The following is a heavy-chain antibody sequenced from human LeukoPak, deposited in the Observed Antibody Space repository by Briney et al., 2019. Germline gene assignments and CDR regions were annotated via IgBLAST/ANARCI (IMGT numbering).Heavy chain of an antibody. V-gene: IGHV4-59*12. Sequence: PSETLSLTCTVSGGSINSYYWSWIRQPPGKGLEWIGYIYNSETINYNPSLTSRVTISLDTSKNQFSLKLSSVTAADTAVYYCARGLMAPNNWGQGTLVTVSS. CDR1: GGSINSYY. CDR3: ARGLMAPNN. CDR2: IYNSETI. J-gene: IGHJ4*02. D-gene: IGHD5-24*01.